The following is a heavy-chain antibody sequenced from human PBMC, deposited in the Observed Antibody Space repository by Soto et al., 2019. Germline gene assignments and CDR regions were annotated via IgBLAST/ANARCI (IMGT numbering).Heavy chain of an antibody. CDR1: GYTFTGYY. J-gene: IGHJ6*02. CDR3: ARDILTTTVTTGAGAMDV. D-gene: IGHD4-4*01. CDR2: INPNSGGT. V-gene: IGHV1-2*04. Sequence: GASVKVSCKASGYTFTGYYIHWVRQAPGQGLEWMGWINPNSGGTSNTQKYQGWVTMTRDTSTSTAYLEVSRLRSDDTAVYYCARDILTTTVTTGAGAMDVWGQGTTVTVSS.